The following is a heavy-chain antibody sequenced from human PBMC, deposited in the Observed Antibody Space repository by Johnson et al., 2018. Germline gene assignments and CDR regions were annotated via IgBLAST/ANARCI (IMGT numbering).Heavy chain of an antibody. CDR3: TRDSAVVTAPPYYYYYLYV. Sequence: EVQLGEAGGGLVKPGGSLRLSCAASGFTFSNAWMSWVRQAPGKGLEWVGRIKSKTEGGTTDYAATVEGRFTISRYDSKNTLYLQITSLKTEDTAGNYCTRDSAVVTAPPYYYYYLYVWGQGTTVTVSS. J-gene: IGHJ6*03. CDR1: GFTFSNAW. V-gene: IGHV3-15*01. CDR2: IKSKTEGGTT. D-gene: IGHD2-21*02.